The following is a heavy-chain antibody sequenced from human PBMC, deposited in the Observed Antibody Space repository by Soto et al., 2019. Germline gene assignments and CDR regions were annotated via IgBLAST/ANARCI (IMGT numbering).Heavy chain of an antibody. V-gene: IGHV4-34*01. Sequence: ETLSLTCAVYGGSFSGYYWSWIRQPPGKGLEWIGEINHSGSTNYNPSLKSRVTISVDTSKNQFSLKLSSVTAADTAVYYCARVEYCSGGSCYRHFDYWGQGTLVTVSS. CDR2: INHSGST. CDR1: GGSFSGYY. J-gene: IGHJ4*02. CDR3: ARVEYCSGGSCYRHFDY. D-gene: IGHD2-15*01.